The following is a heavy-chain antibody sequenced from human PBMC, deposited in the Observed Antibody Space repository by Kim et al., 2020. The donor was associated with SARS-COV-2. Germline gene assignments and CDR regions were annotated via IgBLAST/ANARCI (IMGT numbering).Heavy chain of an antibody. D-gene: IGHD6-13*01. CDR2: ISWNSGSI. J-gene: IGHJ3*02. CDR1: GFTFDDYA. Sequence: GGSLRLSCAASGFTFDDYAMHWVRQAPGKGLEWVSGISWNSGSIGYADSVKGRFTITRDNAKNSLYLQMNSLRAEDTALYYCAKIGSSWFGPDDAFDILG. CDR3: AKIGSSWFGPDDAFDI. V-gene: IGHV3-9*01.